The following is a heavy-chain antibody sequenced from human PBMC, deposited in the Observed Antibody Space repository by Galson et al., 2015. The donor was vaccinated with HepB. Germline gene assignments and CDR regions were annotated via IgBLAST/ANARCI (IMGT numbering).Heavy chain of an antibody. Sequence: PALVKPTQTLTLACTFSGFSLSTSGVGVGWIRQPPGKALEWLALIYWDDDKRYSPSLKSRLTITKDTSKNQVVLTMTNMDPVDTATYYCAHSRMVRGVITPFDYWGQGTLVTVSS. V-gene: IGHV2-5*02. CDR1: GFSLSTSGVG. CDR2: IYWDDDK. J-gene: IGHJ4*02. D-gene: IGHD3-10*01. CDR3: AHSRMVRGVITPFDY.